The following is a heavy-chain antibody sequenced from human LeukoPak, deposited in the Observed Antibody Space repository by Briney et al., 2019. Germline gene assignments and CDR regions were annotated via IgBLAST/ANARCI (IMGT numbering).Heavy chain of an antibody. V-gene: IGHV5-51*01. CDR1: AYSFTSYW. CDR2: IYPGDSET. CDR3: ARHSITMVRGVIIRTQPFDY. D-gene: IGHD3-10*01. J-gene: IGHJ4*02. Sequence: GESLKISCKGSAYSFTSYWIGWVRQMPGKGLEWMGIIYPGDSETRYSPSFQGQVTISADKSTSTAYLQWSSLKASDTAMYYCARHSITMVRGVIIRTQPFDYWGQGTLVTVSS.